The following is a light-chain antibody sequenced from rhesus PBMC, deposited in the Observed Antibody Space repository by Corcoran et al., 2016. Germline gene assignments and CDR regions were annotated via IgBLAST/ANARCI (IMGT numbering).Light chain of an antibody. CDR2: AAS. J-gene: IGKJ2*01. V-gene: IGKV1-44*02. CDR1: QTISSY. Sequence: DIQMTQSPSSLSASVGDRVTITCRASQTISSYLAWYQQKQGKVPKLLIYAASSLESGVQSRFSGSGSGTEFTLTISSLQPEDCATYYCQQHNSHPHSFGQGTKVEIK. CDR3: QQHNSHPHS.